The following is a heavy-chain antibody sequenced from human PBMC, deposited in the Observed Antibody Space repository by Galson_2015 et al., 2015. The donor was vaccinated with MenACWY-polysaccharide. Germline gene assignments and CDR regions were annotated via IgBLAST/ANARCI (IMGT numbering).Heavy chain of an antibody. Sequence: QSGAEVKKPGESLTISCAGSGYRFSTYWIGWVRQMPGKGLEWMGIIYPGDSDVRYSPSFQGQVTFSADKSINTAYLQWNTLKATYTGLCYCGILWGVAGGSAFAIWGQGRMVTVSP. J-gene: IGHJ3*02. V-gene: IGHV5-51*01. D-gene: IGHD6-19*01. CDR2: IYPGDSDV. CDR1: GYRFSTYW. CDR3: GILWGVAGGSAFAI.